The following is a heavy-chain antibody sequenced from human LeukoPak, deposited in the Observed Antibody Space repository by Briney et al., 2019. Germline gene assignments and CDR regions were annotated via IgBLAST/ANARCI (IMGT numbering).Heavy chain of an antibody. Sequence: GGSLRLSCVASGFTFSSYWMSWVRQAPGKGLEWVANIKQDGSEKYYVDSVKGRFTISRDNAKNSLYLQMNSLRAEDTAVYYCARDPNIGFDYWGQGTLVTVSS. CDR3: ARDPNIGFDY. CDR1: GFTFSSYW. J-gene: IGHJ4*02. V-gene: IGHV3-7*03. CDR2: IKQDGSEK. D-gene: IGHD5-12*01.